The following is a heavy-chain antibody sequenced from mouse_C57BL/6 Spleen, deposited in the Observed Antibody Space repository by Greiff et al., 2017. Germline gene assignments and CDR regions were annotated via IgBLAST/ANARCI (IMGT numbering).Heavy chain of an antibody. J-gene: IGHJ1*03. Sequence: EVMLVESGGGLVKPGGSLKLSCAASGFTFSSYTMSWVRQTPGKRLEWVATISGGGGNTYYPDSVKGRFTISRDNAKNTLYLQMSSLRSEDTALYYCARPHYYGSSSWYFDVWGTGTTVTVSS. CDR1: GFTFSSYT. CDR3: ARPHYYGSSSWYFDV. D-gene: IGHD1-1*01. V-gene: IGHV5-9*01. CDR2: ISGGGGNT.